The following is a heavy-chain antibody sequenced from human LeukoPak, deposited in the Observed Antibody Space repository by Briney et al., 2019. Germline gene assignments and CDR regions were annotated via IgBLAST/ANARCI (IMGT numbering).Heavy chain of an antibody. CDR1: GFTFSSYS. CDR2: ISSSSSTI. J-gene: IGHJ6*03. CDR3: ARDHVYYYYYMDV. V-gene: IGHV3-48*01. Sequence: GGSLRLSCAASGFTFSSYSMNWVRQAPGKGLEWVSYISSSSSTIYYADSVKGRFTISRDNAKNSLYLQMSSLRAEDTAVYYCARDHVYYYYYMDVWGKGTTVTVSS.